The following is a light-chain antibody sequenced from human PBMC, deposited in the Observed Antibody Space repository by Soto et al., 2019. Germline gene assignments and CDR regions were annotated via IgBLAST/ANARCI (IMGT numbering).Light chain of an antibody. V-gene: IGKV1-39*01. CDR1: LSVTNY. CDR2: AAS. Sequence: DIQMTQSPSSLSASVGDRVTITCRANLSVTNYLHWYQQKSGKAPKLLIYAASSLHSGVPSRFSGSGSGTDFTLTISSLQPEDFATYYCQQANSFPITFGQGTRLEI. J-gene: IGKJ5*01. CDR3: QQANSFPIT.